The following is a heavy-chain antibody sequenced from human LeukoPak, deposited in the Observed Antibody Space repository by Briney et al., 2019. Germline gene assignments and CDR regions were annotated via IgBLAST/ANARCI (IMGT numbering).Heavy chain of an antibody. V-gene: IGHV3-23*01. CDR1: GFTFSSYA. D-gene: IGHD6-19*01. Sequence: GGSLRLSCAASGFTFSSYAMSWVRQAPGKGLEWVSAISGSDGSTYYADSVKGRFTISRDNSKNTLYLQMNSLRAEDTAVYYCAKDIATYSSGWYITYYYYGMDVWGQGTTVTVSS. CDR2: ISGSDGST. J-gene: IGHJ6*02. CDR3: AKDIATYSSGWYITYYYYGMDV.